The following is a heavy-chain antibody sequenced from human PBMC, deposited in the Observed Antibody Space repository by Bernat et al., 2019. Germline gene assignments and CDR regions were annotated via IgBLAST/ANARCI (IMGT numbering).Heavy chain of an antibody. D-gene: IGHD1-7*01. CDR1: GFTFSSYA. J-gene: IGHJ6*03. CDR2: ISYDGSNK. CDR3: ARANWNYASYYYYMDV. Sequence: QIQLAESGGGVVQPGRSLRLSCAASGFTFSSYAMHWVRQAPGKGLEWVAVISYDGSNKYYADSVKGRFTISRDNSKNTLYLQMNSLRAEDTAVYYCARANWNYASYYYYMDVWGKGTTVTVSS. V-gene: IGHV3-30*01.